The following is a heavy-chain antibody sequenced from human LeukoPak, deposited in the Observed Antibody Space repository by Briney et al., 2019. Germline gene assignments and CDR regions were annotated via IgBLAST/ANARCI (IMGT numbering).Heavy chain of an antibody. CDR3: ARDFGYSYGYGYFDY. D-gene: IGHD5-18*01. J-gene: IGHJ4*02. V-gene: IGHV1-46*01. CDR1: GHTFTSYY. CDR2: INPSGGST. Sequence: ASVKVSFKASGHTFTSYYMHWVRQAPGQGLEWMGIINPSGGSTSYAQKFQGRVTMTRDTSTSTVYMELSSLRSEDTAVYYCARDFGYSYGYGYFDYWGQGTLVSVSS.